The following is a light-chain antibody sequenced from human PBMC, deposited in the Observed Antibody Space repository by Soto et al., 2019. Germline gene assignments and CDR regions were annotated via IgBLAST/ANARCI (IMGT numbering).Light chain of an antibody. Sequence: IQLTQSPSSLSASVGDRVTITCRASQGISNYLAWYQQKPGKTPRLLIYGATTLQSGVPSRFSGSGSGTDFTLTISRLEPEDFAVFYCQHYDSLPITFGQGTRLEIK. CDR2: GAT. CDR3: QHYDSLPIT. CDR1: QGISNY. J-gene: IGKJ5*01. V-gene: IGKV1-9*01.